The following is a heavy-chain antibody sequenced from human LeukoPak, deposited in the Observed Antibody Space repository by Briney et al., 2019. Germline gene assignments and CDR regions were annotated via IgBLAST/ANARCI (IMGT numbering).Heavy chain of an antibody. D-gene: IGHD1-26*01. V-gene: IGHV4-30-4*02. CDR1: GGSISSGDYY. J-gene: IGHJ4*02. Sequence: PSETLSLTCTVSGGSISSGDYYWSWIRQPPGKGLEWIGYIYYSGSTYYNPSLQSRVTISVDMSKNQFSLKLSSVTAADTAVYYCARAPYSGSYPDYWGRGTLVTVSS. CDR2: IYYSGST. CDR3: ARAPYSGSYPDY.